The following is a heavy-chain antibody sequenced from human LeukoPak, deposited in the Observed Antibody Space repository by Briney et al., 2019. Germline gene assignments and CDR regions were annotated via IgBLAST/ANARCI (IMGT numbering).Heavy chain of an antibody. CDR2: IYYSGST. Sequence: SETLSLTCTVSGGSISSGGYYWSWIRQHPGKGLEWIGYIYYSGSTYYNPSLKSRVTISVDTSKNQFSLKLSSVTAADTAVYYCAREYLGTWPYYFDYWGQGTLVTVSS. D-gene: IGHD1-14*01. V-gene: IGHV4-31*03. CDR1: GGSISSGGYY. CDR3: AREYLGTWPYYFDY. J-gene: IGHJ4*02.